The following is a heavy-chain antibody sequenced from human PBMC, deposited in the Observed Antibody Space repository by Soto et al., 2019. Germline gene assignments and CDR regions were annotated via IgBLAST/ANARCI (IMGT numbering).Heavy chain of an antibody. CDR3: ARAYGSYYDGAYYYYGMDV. Sequence: GGSLRLSCAASGFTFSSYWMHWVRQAPGKGLVWVSRINSDGSSTSYADSVKGRFTISRDNAKNTLYLQMNSLRAEDTAAYYCARAYGSYYDGAYYYYGMDVWGQGTTVTVSS. CDR2: INSDGSST. D-gene: IGHD1-26*01. J-gene: IGHJ6*02. V-gene: IGHV3-74*01. CDR1: GFTFSSYW.